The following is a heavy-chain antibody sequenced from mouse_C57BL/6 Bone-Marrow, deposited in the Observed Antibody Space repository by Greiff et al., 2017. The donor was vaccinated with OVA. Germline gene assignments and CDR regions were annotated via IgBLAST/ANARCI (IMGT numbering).Heavy chain of an antibody. J-gene: IGHJ2*01. D-gene: IGHD2-1*01. CDR1: GYSITSDY. Sequence: EVQLQESGPGLAKPSQTLSLTCSVTGYSITSDYWNWIRKFPGNKLEYMGYISYSGSTYYNPSHKSRISITRDTSQNQYYLQLNSGTTEDTATYYCARWRGYGNYVSYFDYWGQGTTLTVSS. CDR2: ISYSGST. V-gene: IGHV3-8*01. CDR3: ARWRGYGNYVSYFDY.